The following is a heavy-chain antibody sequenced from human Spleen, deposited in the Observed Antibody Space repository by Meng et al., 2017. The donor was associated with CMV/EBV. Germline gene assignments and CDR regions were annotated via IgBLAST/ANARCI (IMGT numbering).Heavy chain of an antibody. CDR2: INWNSATI. CDR1: RLTFDDYA. V-gene: IGHV3-9*01. CDR3: ARDLTAARLYFQH. D-gene: IGHD6-6*01. Sequence: SLKISCAASRLTFDDYAIHWVRQAPGKGLEWVSVINWNSATIRYADSVKGRFTISRDNAKNSLYLQMNSLRAEDTAVYYCARDLTAARLYFQHWGQGTLVTVSS. J-gene: IGHJ1*01.